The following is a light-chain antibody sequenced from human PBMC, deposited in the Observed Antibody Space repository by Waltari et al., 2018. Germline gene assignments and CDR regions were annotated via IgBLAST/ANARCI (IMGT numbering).Light chain of an antibody. CDR1: ALAKQS. J-gene: IGLJ2*01. Sequence: SYELTQPPSVTVSPGQTARITCPGVGDALAKQSAYWYQQRPGQAPILLIYKDIERDTGIPERFSGSTSGTTATLTISGVQAEDETDYYCQSADITGHYVVFGGGTKLT. CDR2: KDI. V-gene: IGLV3-25*03. CDR3: QSADITGHYVV.